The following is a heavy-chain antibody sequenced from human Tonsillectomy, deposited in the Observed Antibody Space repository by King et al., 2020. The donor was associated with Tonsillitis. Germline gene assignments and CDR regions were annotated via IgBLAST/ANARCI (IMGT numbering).Heavy chain of an antibody. CDR2: MYYSGTI. CDR3: ARSVSGSFDY. V-gene: IGHV4-39*01. Sequence: QLQESGPGVVKPSETLSLTCTVSGGSISSSDHYWAWIRQPPGKGLEGIGYMYYSGTIFSNPSLKSRITISGGTSENRFSLKLSSVTAADAAVYFCARSVSGSFDYWGQGALVTVSS. D-gene: IGHD2-15*01. CDR1: GGSISSSDHY. J-gene: IGHJ4*02.